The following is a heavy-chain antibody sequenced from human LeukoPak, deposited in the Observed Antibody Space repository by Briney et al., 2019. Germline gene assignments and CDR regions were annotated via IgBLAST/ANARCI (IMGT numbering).Heavy chain of an antibody. D-gene: IGHD3-3*01. CDR1: GGSISSYY. CDR3: ARDTQFTINDWGFDY. J-gene: IGHJ4*02. CDR2: IYYSGST. V-gene: IGHV4-59*01. Sequence: SETLSLTCTVSGGSISSYYWSWIRQPPGKGLEWIGYIYYSGSTNYNPSLKSRVTISVDTSKNQFSLKLSSVTAADTAVYYCARDTQFTINDWGFDYWGQGTLVTVSS.